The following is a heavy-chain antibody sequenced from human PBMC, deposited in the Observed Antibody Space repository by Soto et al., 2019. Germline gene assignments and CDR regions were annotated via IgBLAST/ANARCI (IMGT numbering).Heavy chain of an antibody. J-gene: IGHJ6*02. V-gene: IGHV6-1*01. D-gene: IGHD1-1*01. CDR2: TYYRSKWYH. CDR3: ARLNNGDYYYYYGMDV. CDR1: GDSVSSNSAA. Sequence: SQTLSLTCAISGDSVSSNSAAWNWIRQSPSRGLEWLGRTYYRSKWYHDYAVSVKSRITINPDTSKSQFSLQLNSVTPEDTAVYYCARLNNGDYYYYYGMDVWGQGTTVTVSS.